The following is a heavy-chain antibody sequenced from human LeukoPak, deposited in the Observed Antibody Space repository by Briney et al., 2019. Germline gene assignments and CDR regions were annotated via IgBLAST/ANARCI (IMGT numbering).Heavy chain of an antibody. Sequence: GASVKVSYRASGYTFTTYAMNWVRQAPGQGLEWMGWINTNTGNPTYAQGFTGRFVFSLDTSVSTAYLQISSLKAEDTAVYYCARDLDYVLFDYWGQGTLVTVSS. V-gene: IGHV7-4-1*02. D-gene: IGHD4-17*01. J-gene: IGHJ4*02. CDR3: ARDLDYVLFDY. CDR2: INTNTGNP. CDR1: GYTFTTYA.